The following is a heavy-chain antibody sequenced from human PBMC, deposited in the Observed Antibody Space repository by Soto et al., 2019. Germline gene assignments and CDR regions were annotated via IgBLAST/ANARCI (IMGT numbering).Heavy chain of an antibody. CDR2: VNAYNGNT. D-gene: IGHD6-19*01. V-gene: IGHV1-18*01. CDR1: GYTFSNYG. CDR3: AREAVSGRTGFDY. J-gene: IGHJ4*02. Sequence: ASVKVSCKASGYTFSNYGISWVRQAPGQGLEWMGWVNAYNGNTNYAQKFQGRVTMTTDTSTSTAYMELGSLRSDDTAVYYCAREAVSGRTGFDYWGQGTLVTVSS.